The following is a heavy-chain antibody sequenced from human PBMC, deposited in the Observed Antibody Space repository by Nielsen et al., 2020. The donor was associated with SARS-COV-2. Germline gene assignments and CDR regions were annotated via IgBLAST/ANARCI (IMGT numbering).Heavy chain of an antibody. CDR3: ARVPSHCSSVTCYANNGFDR. CDR2: IFDIGST. J-gene: IGHJ5*02. Sequence: TLSLTCTVSGGSISSGGHYWSSIRHHPRQGLEWIGYIFDIGSTYYSPSLKSRITISVDTSTNQFSLKVRSVTAADTAVYYCARVPSHCSSVTCYANNGFDRWGQGTLVIVSS. CDR1: GGSISSGGHY. V-gene: IGHV4-31*03. D-gene: IGHD2-2*01.